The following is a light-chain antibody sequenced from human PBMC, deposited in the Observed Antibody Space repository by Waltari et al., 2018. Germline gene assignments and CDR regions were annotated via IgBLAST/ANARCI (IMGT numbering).Light chain of an antibody. Sequence: EVVMTQSPAMASVSPGERAALFCRASQSVKSNVAWYQQKPGQAPRLLLYGASTRATGVPVMFSGIGSGTEFTLTISSLQSEDFAVYYCQQYDNWPPTFGGGAKVEIK. V-gene: IGKV3-15*01. CDR3: QQYDNWPPT. CDR2: GAS. CDR1: QSVKSN. J-gene: IGKJ4*01.